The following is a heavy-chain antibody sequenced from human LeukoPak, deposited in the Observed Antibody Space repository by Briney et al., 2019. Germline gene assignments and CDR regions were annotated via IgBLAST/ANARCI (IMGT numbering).Heavy chain of an antibody. Sequence: SVKVSCKASGGTFSSYAISWVRQAPGQGLEWMGRIIPILGIANYAQKFQGRVTITADKSTSTAYMELSSLRSEDTAVYYCARDTSGQAVAGSWSFDYWGQGTLVTVSS. V-gene: IGHV1-69*04. CDR2: IIPILGIA. CDR3: ARDTSGQAVAGSWSFDY. CDR1: GGTFSSYA. D-gene: IGHD6-19*01. J-gene: IGHJ4*02.